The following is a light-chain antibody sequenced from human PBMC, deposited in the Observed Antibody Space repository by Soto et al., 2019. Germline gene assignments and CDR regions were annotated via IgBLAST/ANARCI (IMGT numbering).Light chain of an antibody. CDR2: EAT. J-gene: IGKJ4*01. Sequence: DIQMTQSPSSLSASVGDRVTITCQASHDISNYLNWYQQKAGKAPKVLIYEATNLETGVPSRFSGSGSGTDFTFTISSLQPEDIATYYCQQYDNLPLTFGGGTKVESK. CDR3: QQYDNLPLT. CDR1: HDISNY. V-gene: IGKV1-33*01.